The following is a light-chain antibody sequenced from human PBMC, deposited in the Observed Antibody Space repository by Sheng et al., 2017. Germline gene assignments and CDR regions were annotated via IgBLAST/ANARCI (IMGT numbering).Light chain of an antibody. CDR1: QDIANY. J-gene: IGKJ1*01. Sequence: DIQMTQFPSSLSVSVGDRVTITCQASQDIANYLNWYQHKPGKAPELLIFDVSTLETGVPSRFSGSGSGTNFTLIISSLQPEDIATYYCQQYDNLMWTFGQGTKVEVK. CDR3: QQYDNLMWT. CDR2: DVS. V-gene: IGKV1-33*01.